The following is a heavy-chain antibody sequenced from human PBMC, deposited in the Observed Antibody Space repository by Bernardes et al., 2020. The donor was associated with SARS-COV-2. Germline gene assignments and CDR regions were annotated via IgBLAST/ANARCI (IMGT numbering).Heavy chain of an antibody. CDR2: INPNSGGT. CDR1: GYSFTGYY. V-gene: IGHV1-2*02. Sequence: AVVKVSCKASGYSFTGYYMYWVRQAPGQGLEWMGWINPNSGGTNYAQKFQGRVTMTRDTSISTAYMELSRLRSDDTAVYYCARVDYYDSSGYWRGWFDPWGQGTLVTVSA. CDR3: ARVDYYDSSGYWRGWFDP. J-gene: IGHJ5*02. D-gene: IGHD3-22*01.